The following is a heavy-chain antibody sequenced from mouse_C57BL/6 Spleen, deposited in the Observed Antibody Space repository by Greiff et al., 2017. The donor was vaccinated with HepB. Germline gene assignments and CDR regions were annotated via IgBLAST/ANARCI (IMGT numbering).Heavy chain of an antibody. J-gene: IGHJ4*01. CDR1: GYTFTSYG. V-gene: IGHV1-81*01. D-gene: IGHD2-3*01. Sequence: VKLMESGAELARPGASVKLSCKASGYTFTSYGISWVKQRPGKGLEWIGRIYPGDGDTNYNEKFKGKATLTADKSSSTAYMQFSSLTSEDSAIYYCARRWLLPYYAMDYWGQGTSVTVSS. CDR2: IYPGDGDT. CDR3: ARRWLLPYYAMDY.